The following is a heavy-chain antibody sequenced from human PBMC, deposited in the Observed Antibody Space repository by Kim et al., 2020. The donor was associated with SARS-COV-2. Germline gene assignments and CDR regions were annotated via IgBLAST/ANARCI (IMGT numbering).Heavy chain of an antibody. J-gene: IGHJ6*02. CDR3: AREGVGIAVAGSYYYGMDV. D-gene: IGHD6-19*01. CDR2: MNPNSGNT. Sequence: ASVKVSCKASGYTFTSYDINWVRQATGQGLEWMGWMNPNSGNTGYAQKFQGRVTMTRNTSISTAYMELSSLRSEDTAVYYCAREGVGIAVAGSYYYGMDVWGQGTTVTVSS. V-gene: IGHV1-8*01. CDR1: GYTFTSYD.